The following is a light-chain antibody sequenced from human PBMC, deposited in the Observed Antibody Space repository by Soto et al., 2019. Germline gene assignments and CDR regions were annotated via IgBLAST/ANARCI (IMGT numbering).Light chain of an antibody. J-gene: IGLJ1*01. CDR3: SSYTGSTTLYV. Sequence: QSALTQPASVSGSPGQSITISCTGTSSDVGGYNYASWYQQHPGKAPKLMIYDVSNRPSGVSYRFSGSKSGNTASLTIFGLQAEDEADYYCSSYTGSTTLYVFGTGTKVTVL. V-gene: IGLV2-14*01. CDR1: SSDVGGYNY. CDR2: DVS.